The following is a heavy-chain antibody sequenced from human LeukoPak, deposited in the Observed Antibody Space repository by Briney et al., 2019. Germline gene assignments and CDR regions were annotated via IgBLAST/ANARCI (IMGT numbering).Heavy chain of an antibody. CDR3: TRLWSTDCSGGSCPHQPNY. D-gene: IGHD2-15*01. CDR1: GGSISSYY. Sequence: SETLSLTCTVAGGSISSYYWSWLRQPAGKGLEWLGRIYSSGKTNYNPSLKSRVTISVDTPKNQFSLKLSSATAADTAVYYCTRLWSTDCSGGSCPHQPNYWGQGTLVTVSS. V-gene: IGHV4-4*07. CDR2: IYSSGKT. J-gene: IGHJ4*02.